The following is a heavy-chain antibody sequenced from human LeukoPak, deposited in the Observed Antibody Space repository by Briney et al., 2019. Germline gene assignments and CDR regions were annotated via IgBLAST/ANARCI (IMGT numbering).Heavy chain of an antibody. V-gene: IGHV4-59*08. Sequence: SETLSLTCTVSGGSISSYYWSWIRQPPGKGLECIGYIFYIGTTSYNPSLKSRVTISVDTSKSQFSLRLSSVTAADTAVYYCARLITGPDAFDIWGQGTMVTVSP. CDR1: GGSISSYY. CDR2: IFYIGTT. J-gene: IGHJ3*02. CDR3: ARLITGPDAFDI. D-gene: IGHD1-20*01.